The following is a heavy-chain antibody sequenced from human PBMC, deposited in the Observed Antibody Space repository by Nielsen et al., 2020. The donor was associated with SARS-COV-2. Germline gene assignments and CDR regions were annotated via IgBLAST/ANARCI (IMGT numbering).Heavy chain of an antibody. Sequence: ASVKVSCKASGYTFTGYYMHWVRQAPGQGLEWMGRINPNSGGTNYAQKFQGRVTMTRDTSISTAYMELSRLRSDDTAVYYCARHAGGRRYFDYWGQGTLVTVSS. CDR2: INPNSGGT. CDR3: ARHAGGRRYFDY. CDR1: GYTFTGYY. D-gene: IGHD2-15*01. V-gene: IGHV1-2*06. J-gene: IGHJ4*02.